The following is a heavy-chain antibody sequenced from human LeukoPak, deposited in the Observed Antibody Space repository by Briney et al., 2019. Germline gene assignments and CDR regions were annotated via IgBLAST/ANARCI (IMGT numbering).Heavy chain of an antibody. V-gene: IGHV3-21*01. J-gene: IGHJ6*03. CDR1: GFTFSSYS. Sequence: PGGSLRLSCAASGFTFSSYSMNWVRQAPGKGLEWVSSISSSSSYIYYADSVKGRFTISRDNAKNSLYLQMNSLRAEDTAVYYCARDIVVVTAIMDVWGKGTTVTVSS. CDR2: ISSSSSYI. D-gene: IGHD2-21*02. CDR3: ARDIVVVTAIMDV.